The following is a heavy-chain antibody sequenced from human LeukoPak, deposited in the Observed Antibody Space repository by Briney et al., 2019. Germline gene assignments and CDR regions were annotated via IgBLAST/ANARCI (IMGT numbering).Heavy chain of an antibody. CDR2: IRSKANSYAS. J-gene: IGHJ4*02. CDR3: TIQEGYCSGGSCYRRVY. CDR1: GFTFSGSA. V-gene: IGHV3-73*01. D-gene: IGHD2-15*01. Sequence: GGSLRLSCAASGFTFSGSAMHWVRQAPGKGLEWVALIRSKANSYASAYAASVQGRFTIARDNSKNKPYMQMNRLKTEDTYVYESTIQEGYCSGGSCYRRVYWGQGTLVTVSS.